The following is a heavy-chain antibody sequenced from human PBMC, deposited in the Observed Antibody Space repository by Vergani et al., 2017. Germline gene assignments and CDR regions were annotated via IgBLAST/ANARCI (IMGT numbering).Heavy chain of an antibody. CDR3: ATNPGISTTRHYYTRDV. CDR2: ISPGASTV. CDR1: GFKFSDHY. J-gene: IGHJ6*02. D-gene: IGHD1-1*01. V-gene: IGHV3-11*01. Sequence: LEESGGGSVKPGGSLRLSCAASGFKFSDHYMSWTRQARGKGLEWVSHISPGASTVSYTDSVRGRFTVSRDNDNNSLTLDMTTLRVEDTAVYYCATNPGISTTRHYYTRDVWGQGTTVTVSS.